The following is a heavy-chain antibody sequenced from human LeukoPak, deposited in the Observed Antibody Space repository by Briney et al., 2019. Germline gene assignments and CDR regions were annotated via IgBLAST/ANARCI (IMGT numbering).Heavy chain of an antibody. CDR3: AKGWKQLVLYAFDI. CDR2: ISGSGGST. CDR1: GFTFSSYA. J-gene: IGHJ3*02. D-gene: IGHD6-13*01. Sequence: GGSLRLSCAAAGFTFSSYAMSWVRQAPGKGLEWVSAISGSGGSTYYADSVKGRSTISRDNSKNTLYLQMNSLRAEDTAVYYCAKGWKQLVLYAFDIWGQGTMVTVSS. V-gene: IGHV3-23*01.